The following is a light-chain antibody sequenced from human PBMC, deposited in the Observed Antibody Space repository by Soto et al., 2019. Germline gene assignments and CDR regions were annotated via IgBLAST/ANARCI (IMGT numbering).Light chain of an antibody. V-gene: IGKV1-9*01. J-gene: IGKJ4*01. CDR2: AAS. Sequence: IELTEGPDILSASLRDRVTMTCRASQGIGSYLAWYQQKPGTAPRLLIYAASTLQSGVPSRFSGSGSDTEFTLTISSLQPEDFATYYCQQLNNFPLTFGGGTKVDIK. CDR3: QQLNNFPLT. CDR1: QGIGSY.